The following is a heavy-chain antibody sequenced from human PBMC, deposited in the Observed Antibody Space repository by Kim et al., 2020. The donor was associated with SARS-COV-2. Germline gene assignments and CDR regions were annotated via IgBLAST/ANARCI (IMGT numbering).Heavy chain of an antibody. CDR1: GFTFSSYS. D-gene: IGHD3-10*01. CDR2: ISSSSSYI. CDR3: ARDRGSRYYFDY. V-gene: IGHV3-21*01. Sequence: GGSLRLSCAASGFTFSSYSMNWVRQAPGKGLEWVSSISSSSSYIYYADSVKGRFTISRDNAKNSLYLQMNSLRAEDTAVYYCARDRGSRYYFDYWGQGTLVTVSS. J-gene: IGHJ4*02.